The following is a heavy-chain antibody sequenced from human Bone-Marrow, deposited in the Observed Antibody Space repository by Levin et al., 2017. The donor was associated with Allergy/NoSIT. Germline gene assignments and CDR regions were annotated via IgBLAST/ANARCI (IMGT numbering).Heavy chain of an antibody. Sequence: SGPTLVKPAQTLTLTCTFSGFSLNTRGMCVTWIRQPPGKALEWLARIDWDDDKYYSTSLKTRLTISRESSKNQVVLTLTNMDPVDTATYYCVRVDSSLILDYWGQGAPVTVS. CDR1: GFSLNTRGMC. CDR3: VRVDSSLILDY. J-gene: IGHJ4*02. CDR2: IDWDDDK. D-gene: IGHD6-13*01. V-gene: IGHV2-70*11.